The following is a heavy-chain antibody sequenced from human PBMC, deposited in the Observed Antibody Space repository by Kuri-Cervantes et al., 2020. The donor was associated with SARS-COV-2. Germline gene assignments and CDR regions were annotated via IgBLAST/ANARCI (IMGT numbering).Heavy chain of an antibody. J-gene: IGHJ6*03. CDR3: AFGDHTGSSWAYYYYYYMDV. CDR1: GGTFSSYA. V-gene: IGHV1-69*06. D-gene: IGHD6-13*01. Sequence: SVKVSCKASGGTFSSYAISWVRQAPGQGLEWMGRIIPIFGTANYAQKFQGRVTITADKSTSTACMELSSLRSEDTAVYYCAFGDHTGSSWAYYYYYYMDVWGKGTTVTVSS. CDR2: IIPIFGTA.